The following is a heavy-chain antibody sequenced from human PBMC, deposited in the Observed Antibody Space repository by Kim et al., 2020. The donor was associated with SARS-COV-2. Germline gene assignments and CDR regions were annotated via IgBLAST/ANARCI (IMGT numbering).Heavy chain of an antibody. CDR1: GGSFSGYF. J-gene: IGHJ6*02. CDR3: ARGRDNWNYDGFYGMDV. V-gene: IGHV4-34*01. CDR2: INHSGST. Sequence: SETLSLTCAVYGGSFSGYFWSWIRQPPGKGLEWIGEINHSGSTNYNPSLKSRVTISVDTSKNQFSLNLTSVTAADTAVYDCARGRDNWNYDGFYGMDVWGQGTTVTVSS. D-gene: IGHD1-7*01.